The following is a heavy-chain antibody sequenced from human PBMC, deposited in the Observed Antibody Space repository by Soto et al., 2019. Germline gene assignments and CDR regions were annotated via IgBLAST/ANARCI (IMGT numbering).Heavy chain of an antibody. Sequence: QVQLVESGGGVVQPGRSLRLSCAASGFTFSSYAMQGVRQAPGKGLEWVAVISYDGSNKYYADSVKGRFTISRDNSKNTLYLQMNSLRAEDTAVYYCARGIVVHGMDVWGQGTTVTVSS. CDR3: ARGIVVHGMDV. CDR2: ISYDGSNK. J-gene: IGHJ6*02. CDR1: GFTFSSYA. V-gene: IGHV3-30-3*01. D-gene: IGHD3-22*01.